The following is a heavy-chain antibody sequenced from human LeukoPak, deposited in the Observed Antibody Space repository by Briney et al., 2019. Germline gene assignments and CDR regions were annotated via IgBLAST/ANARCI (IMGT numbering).Heavy chain of an antibody. J-gene: IGHJ6*02. CDR3: ARLPNYYGSEDGMDV. V-gene: IGHV3-48*01. CDR1: GFTFSSYS. D-gene: IGHD3-10*01. Sequence: GGSLRLSCAASGFTFSSYSMNWVRQAPGEGLEWVSYISSSSSTIYYADSVKGRFTISRDNAKNSLYLQMNSLRAEDTAVYYCARLPNYYGSEDGMDVWGQGTTVTVSS. CDR2: ISSSSSTI.